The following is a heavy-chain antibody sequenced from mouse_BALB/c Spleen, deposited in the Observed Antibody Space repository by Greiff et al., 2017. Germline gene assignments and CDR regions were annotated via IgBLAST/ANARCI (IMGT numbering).Heavy chain of an antibody. J-gene: IGHJ4*01. V-gene: IGHV5-6-3*01. CDR3: ARDGAYGKDAMDY. Sequence: EVKLVESGGGLVEPGGSLKLSCAASGFTFSSYGMSWVRQTPDKRLELVATINSNGGSTYYPDSVKGRFTISRDNAKNTLYLQMSGLKSEDTAMYYCARDGAYGKDAMDYWGQGTSVTVSS. D-gene: IGHD1-1*01. CDR2: INSNGGST. CDR1: GFTFSSYG.